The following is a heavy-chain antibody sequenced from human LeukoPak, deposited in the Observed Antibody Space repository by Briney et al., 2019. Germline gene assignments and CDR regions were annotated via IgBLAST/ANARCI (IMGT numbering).Heavy chain of an antibody. CDR2: IYYSGST. V-gene: IGHV4-39*07. Sequence: SETLSLTCTVSGGSLSSYYWGWIRPPPGKGLEWVGSIYYSGSTYYNPSLKSRVTISVDTSKNQFSLKLSSVTAADTAVYYCARFKMAGGWSYFDYWGQGTLVTVSS. D-gene: IGHD6-19*01. CDR3: ARFKMAGGWSYFDY. J-gene: IGHJ4*02. CDR1: GGSLSSYY.